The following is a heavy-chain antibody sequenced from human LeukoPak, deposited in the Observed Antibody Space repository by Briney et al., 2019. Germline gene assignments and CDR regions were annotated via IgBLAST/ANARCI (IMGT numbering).Heavy chain of an antibody. CDR1: GFSFSNYG. V-gene: IGHV3-33*01. Sequence: GGALILCCAASGFSFSNYGFHSVRQAPGKGLEWVAVGWYDGSNNDSADAVKGRFSVSRDSSKNTMFLQMNSLRAEDTAVYYCARDPIMMVVSGAFDIWGQGTLVTVSS. CDR2: GWYDGSNN. J-gene: IGHJ3*02. CDR3: ARDPIMMVVSGAFDI. D-gene: IGHD2-15*01.